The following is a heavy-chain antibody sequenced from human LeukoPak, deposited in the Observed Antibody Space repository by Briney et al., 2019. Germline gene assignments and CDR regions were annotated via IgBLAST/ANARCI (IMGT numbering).Heavy chain of an antibody. J-gene: IGHJ4*02. CDR1: GGSITTYY. Sequence: SSETLSLTCTVSGGSITTYYWSWIRQPPGKGLEWIAYMYYTGSTNYNPSLKSRVTISVDTSKNQVSLKLSSVTAADTAVYYCARVTGTIFDYWGQGTLVTVSS. CDR3: ARVTGTIFDY. CDR2: MYYTGST. V-gene: IGHV4-59*01. D-gene: IGHD1-7*01.